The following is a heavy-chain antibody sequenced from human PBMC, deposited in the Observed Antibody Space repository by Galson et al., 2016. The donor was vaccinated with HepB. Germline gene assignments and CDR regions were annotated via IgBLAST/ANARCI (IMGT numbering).Heavy chain of an antibody. Sequence: SLRLSCAASGLSVNSNYMNWVRQAPGKGLEWVSVIYSGGTTYYADSVKGRFTISRDDSKNTLYLQMNSLRVEDTAMYYCASMYCTNGVCYQKGGYFHHWGQGTLGTVSS. D-gene: IGHD2-8*01. J-gene: IGHJ1*01. V-gene: IGHV3-53*01. CDR3: ASMYCTNGVCYQKGGYFHH. CDR1: GLSVNSNY. CDR2: IYSGGTT.